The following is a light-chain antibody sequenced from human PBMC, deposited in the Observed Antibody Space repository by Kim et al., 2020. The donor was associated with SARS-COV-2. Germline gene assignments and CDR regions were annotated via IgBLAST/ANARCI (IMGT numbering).Light chain of an antibody. CDR2: GNT. V-gene: IGLV1-40*01. CDR1: SSNIGAGYD. CDR3: QSYDSSLSGWV. Sequence: QRVTISCTGSSSNIGAGYDVHWYRHLPGTAPKMLIYGNTNRPSGVPDRVSASKSGTSASLAIIGLQAEDEADYYCQSYDSSLSGWVFGGGTQLTVL. J-gene: IGLJ3*02.